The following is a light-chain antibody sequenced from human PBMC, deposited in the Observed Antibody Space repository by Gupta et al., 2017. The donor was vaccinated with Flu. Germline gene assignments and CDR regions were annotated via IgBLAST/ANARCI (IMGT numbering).Light chain of an antibody. V-gene: IGKV3-11*01. J-gene: IGKJ5*01. CDR1: QSVSRF. CDR2: DAS. CDR3: QQRSSWPSIT. Sequence: EIVLTQSPSPLSLSPGERAPLSCPPSQSVSRFLAWYQQKPGQAPRLLIYDASDRATGIPARFSGSGSGTDFTLTVSSLEPEDFGVYYCQQRSSWPSITFGHGTRLEIK.